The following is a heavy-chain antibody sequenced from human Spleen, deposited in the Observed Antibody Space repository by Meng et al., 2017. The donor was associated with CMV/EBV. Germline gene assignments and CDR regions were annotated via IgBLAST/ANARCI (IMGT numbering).Heavy chain of an antibody. CDR1: GASSNSYIW. J-gene: IGHJ5*02. CDR2: IYQSGST. D-gene: IGHD1-14*01. V-gene: IGHV4-4*02. Sequence: LTCAVSGASSNSYIWWRWVRQPPGKGLEWIGEIYQSGSTNYNPSLKSRVTISMDKSKNQFSLNLSSVTAADTAFYYCASSPNQDPGPWGQGTLVTVSS. CDR3: ASSPNQDPGP.